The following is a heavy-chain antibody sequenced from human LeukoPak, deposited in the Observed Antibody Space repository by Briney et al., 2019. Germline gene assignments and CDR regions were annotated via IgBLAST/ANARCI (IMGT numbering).Heavy chain of an antibody. J-gene: IGHJ4*02. Sequence: GRSLRLSCAASGFTFSSYAMHWVRQAPGKGLEWVAVISYDGSNKYYADSVKGRFTISRDNSKNTLYLQMNSLRAEDTAVYYCARDQRGDSSGYLTYYFDYWGQGTLVTVSS. CDR2: ISYDGSNK. CDR1: GFTFSSYA. V-gene: IGHV3-30-3*01. CDR3: ARDQRGDSSGYLTYYFDY. D-gene: IGHD3-22*01.